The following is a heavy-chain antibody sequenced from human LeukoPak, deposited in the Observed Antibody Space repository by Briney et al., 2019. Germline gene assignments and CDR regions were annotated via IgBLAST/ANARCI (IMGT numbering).Heavy chain of an antibody. J-gene: IGHJ4*02. CDR1: GYTFTSNY. V-gene: IGHV1-46*01. CDR3: ARDQEGFDY. Sequence: ASVKVSCKASGYTFTSNYIHWVRQAPGQGLEWMGMIYPKDGSTSYAQKFQGRVTVTRDTSTSTVHMELSGLRSEDTAVYYCARDQEGFDYWGQGTLVTVSS. CDR2: IYPKDGST.